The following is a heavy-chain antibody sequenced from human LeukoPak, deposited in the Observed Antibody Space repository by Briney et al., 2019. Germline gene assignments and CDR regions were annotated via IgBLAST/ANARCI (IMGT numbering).Heavy chain of an antibody. V-gene: IGHV3-21*01. CDR3: ARDSPGIVVRTFDY. J-gene: IGHJ4*02. D-gene: IGHD3-22*01. CDR2: ISSSSSYI. Sequence: GGSLRLSCAASGFTFSSYSMNWVRQAPGKGLEWVSSISSSSSYIYYADSVKGRFTISRDNAKNSLYLQMNSLRAEDTAVYYCARDSPGIVVRTFDYWGQGTLVTVSS. CDR1: GFTFSSYS.